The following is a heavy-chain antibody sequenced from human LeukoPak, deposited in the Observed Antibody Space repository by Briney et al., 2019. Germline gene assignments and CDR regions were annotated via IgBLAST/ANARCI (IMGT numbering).Heavy chain of an antibody. CDR3: ARDVGSLQLLWFGETGNWFDP. CDR2: IYTRGGS. Sequence: SETLSLTCTVSGGSISSGTYYWSWIRQPAGKGLEWIGRIYTRGGSNYNPSLKSRVSISLDTSKKQFSLKLSSVTAADTAVYYCARDVGSLQLLWFGETGNWFDPWGQGTLVTVSS. CDR1: GGSISSGTYY. D-gene: IGHD3-10*01. J-gene: IGHJ5*02. V-gene: IGHV4-61*02.